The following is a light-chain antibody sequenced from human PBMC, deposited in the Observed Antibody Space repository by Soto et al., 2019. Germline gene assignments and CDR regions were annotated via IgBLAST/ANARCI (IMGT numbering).Light chain of an antibody. CDR2: KAS. V-gene: IGKV1-5*03. CDR1: QSISSW. Sequence: DIQMTQSPSTLSASVGDRVTITCRASQSISSWLAWYQQKPGTAPKLLIYKASTLQSGVPSRFSGSGSGTEFTLTISSLQPDDSATYYCQQYNDNWTFVQGS. CDR3: QQYNDNWT. J-gene: IGKJ1*01.